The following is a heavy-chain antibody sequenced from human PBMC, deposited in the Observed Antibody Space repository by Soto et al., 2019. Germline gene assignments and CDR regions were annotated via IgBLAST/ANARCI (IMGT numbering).Heavy chain of an antibody. D-gene: IGHD3-10*01. J-gene: IGHJ3*02. V-gene: IGHV1-8*01. Sequence: ASVKVSCKASGYTFTSYDINWLRQATGQGLEWMGWMNPNSGNTGYAQKFQGRVTMTRNTSISTAYMELSSLRSEDTAVYYCARGGLWFGANAFDIWGQGTMVTVSS. CDR2: MNPNSGNT. CDR1: GYTFTSYD. CDR3: ARGGLWFGANAFDI.